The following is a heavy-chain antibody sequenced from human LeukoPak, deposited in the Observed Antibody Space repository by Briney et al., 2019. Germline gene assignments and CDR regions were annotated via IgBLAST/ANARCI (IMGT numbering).Heavy chain of an antibody. CDR2: IYSGGST. J-gene: IGHJ6*02. V-gene: IGHV3-66*01. Sequence: GGSLRLSCAASGFTVSSNYMSWVRQAPGKGLEWVSVIYSGGSTYYADSVKGRFTISRDNSKNTLYLQMNSLRAEDTAVYYCARDQIVVVTATHYYYYGMGVWGQGTTVTVSS. CDR1: GFTVSSNY. D-gene: IGHD2-21*02. CDR3: ARDQIVVVTATHYYYYGMGV.